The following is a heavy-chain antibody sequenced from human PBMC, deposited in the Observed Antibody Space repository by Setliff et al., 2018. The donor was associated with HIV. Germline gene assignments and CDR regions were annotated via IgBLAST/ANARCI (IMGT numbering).Heavy chain of an antibody. J-gene: IGHJ4*02. CDR1: GYTFTSYG. V-gene: IGHV1-18*01. CDR3: AGRYSSTWYYFDY. Sequence: VKVSCKASGYTFTSYGISWVRQAPGQGLEWMGWISAYNGNTNYARKLQGRVTMTTDTSTSTAYMELSSLKSEDTAVYYCAGRYSSTWYYFDYWGQGTLVTVSS. D-gene: IGHD6-13*01. CDR2: ISAYNGNT.